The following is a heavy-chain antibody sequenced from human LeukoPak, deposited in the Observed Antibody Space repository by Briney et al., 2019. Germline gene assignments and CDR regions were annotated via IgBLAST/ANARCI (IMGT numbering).Heavy chain of an antibody. J-gene: IGHJ3*01. CDR2: IKQDGSEK. CDR1: GFTFSSYW. D-gene: IGHD5-18*01. Sequence: GGSLRLSCAASGFTFSSYWMSWVRQAPGKGLEWVANIKQDGSEKYYVDSVKGRFTISRDNAKNSLYLQMNSLKTEDTAVYYCATEGHRYGYHSFDVWGQGTMVTVSS. V-gene: IGHV3-7*03. CDR3: ATEGHRYGYHSFDV.